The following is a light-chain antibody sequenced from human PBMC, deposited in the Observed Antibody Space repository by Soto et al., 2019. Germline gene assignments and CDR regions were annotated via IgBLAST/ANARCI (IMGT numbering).Light chain of an antibody. Sequence: DIQMTQSPSTLSASVGDRVTITCRASQSISSWLAWYQQKPGKAPKILIYKASNLESGVASRFSVSGSGTEFTLTISSLQPDDFATYYFQPYHSSPTFGQGTKVEI. J-gene: IGKJ1*01. CDR3: QPYHSSPT. V-gene: IGKV1-5*03. CDR2: KAS. CDR1: QSISSW.